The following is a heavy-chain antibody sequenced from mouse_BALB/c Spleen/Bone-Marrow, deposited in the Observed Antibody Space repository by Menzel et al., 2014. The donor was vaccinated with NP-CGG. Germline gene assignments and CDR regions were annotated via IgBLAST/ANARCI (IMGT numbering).Heavy chain of an antibody. J-gene: IGHJ3*01. CDR2: ILPGSGST. D-gene: IGHD2-1*01. V-gene: IGHV1-9*01. Sequence: VQLQESGAELMKPGASVRISCKATGYTFSSYWIEWVKQRPGHGLEWIGEILPGSGSTNYNEKFMGKATFTADTSSNTAYMQLSSLTSEDSAVYYCARNGNYPAWFAYWGQGTLVTVSA. CDR3: ARNGNYPAWFAY. CDR1: GYTFSSYW.